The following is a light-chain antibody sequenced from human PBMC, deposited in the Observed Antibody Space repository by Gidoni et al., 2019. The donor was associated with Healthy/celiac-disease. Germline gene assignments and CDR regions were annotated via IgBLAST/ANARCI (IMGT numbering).Light chain of an antibody. Sequence: DIQMTQSPSTLSASVGDRVTITCRASQSISSWLAWYQQKPGKAPKLLIYDASVLESGVPSRFSGSGSGTEFTLTISSLQPDDFATYYCQQYNSYPYTFXQXTKLEIK. J-gene: IGKJ2*01. CDR2: DAS. CDR1: QSISSW. V-gene: IGKV1-5*01. CDR3: QQYNSYPYT.